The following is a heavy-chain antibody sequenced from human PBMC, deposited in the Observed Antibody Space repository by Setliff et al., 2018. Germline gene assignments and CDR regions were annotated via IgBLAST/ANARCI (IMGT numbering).Heavy chain of an antibody. J-gene: IGHJ4*02. CDR3: ARASTSIDPYDFDY. Sequence: ASVKVSCKASGFTFINYYMHWLRQAPGQGLEWLGIISPGGGATTYAQKFQGRVILARDPSTSTVYMELGALKSDDTAVYYCARASTSIDPYDFDYWGQGTLVTVSS. D-gene: IGHD3-16*02. CDR2: ISPGGGAT. V-gene: IGHV1-46*01. CDR1: GFTFINYY.